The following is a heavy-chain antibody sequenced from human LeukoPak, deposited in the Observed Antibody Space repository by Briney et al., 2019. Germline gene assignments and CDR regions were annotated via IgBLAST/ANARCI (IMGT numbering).Heavy chain of an antibody. V-gene: IGHV3-23*01. CDR3: AKGRYGSSRYPFDY. CDR2: ISGSGGST. CDR1: GFTFSSYG. D-gene: IGHD6-13*01. Sequence: GGSLRLSCAASGFTFSSYGMSWVRQAPGKGLEWVSVISGSGGSTYYADSVKGRFTISRDNSKNTLYLQMNSLRAEDTAVYYCAKGRYGSSRYPFDYWGQGTLVTVSS. J-gene: IGHJ4*02.